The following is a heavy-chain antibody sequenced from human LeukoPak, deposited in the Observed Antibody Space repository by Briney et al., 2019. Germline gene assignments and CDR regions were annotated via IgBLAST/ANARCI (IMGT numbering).Heavy chain of an antibody. CDR3: ARGYRAVQFYYYYYYMDV. CDR2: TYHSGST. D-gene: IGHD1-26*01. Sequence: SETLSLTCAVSGGSISSSNWWSWVRQPPGKGLEWIGETYHSGSTNYNPSLKSRVTISVDKSKNQFSLKLSSVTAADTAVYYCARGYRAVQFYYYYYYMDVWGKGTTVTVSS. J-gene: IGHJ6*03. V-gene: IGHV4-4*02. CDR1: GGSISSSNW.